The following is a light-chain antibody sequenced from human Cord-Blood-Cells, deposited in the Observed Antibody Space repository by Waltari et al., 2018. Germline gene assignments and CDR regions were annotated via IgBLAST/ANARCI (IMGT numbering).Light chain of an antibody. Sequence: SSELTQDPAVSVALGQTVRITCQGDSLRSYYASWYQQKPGQAPVLVIYGKNNRPSGIPDRFSGYSSGNTASLTITGAQAEDEAEYYCNSRDSSGNHVVFGGGTKLTVL. CDR2: GKN. J-gene: IGLJ2*01. CDR3: NSRDSSGNHVV. CDR1: SLRSYY. V-gene: IGLV3-19*01.